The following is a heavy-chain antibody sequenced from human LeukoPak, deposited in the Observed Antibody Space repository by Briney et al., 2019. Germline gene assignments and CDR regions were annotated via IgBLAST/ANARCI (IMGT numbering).Heavy chain of an antibody. CDR1: GYTFTGYY. J-gene: IGHJ4*02. D-gene: IGHD7-27*01. Sequence: ASVKVSCKASGYTFTGYYIHWVRQAPGQGLEWMGWINPNSGGANYAQKFQGRVTMTRDTSISTAYMELSRLRSDDTAVYYCARSTNWGKLDYWGRGTLVTVSS. V-gene: IGHV1-2*02. CDR2: INPNSGGA. CDR3: ARSTNWGKLDY.